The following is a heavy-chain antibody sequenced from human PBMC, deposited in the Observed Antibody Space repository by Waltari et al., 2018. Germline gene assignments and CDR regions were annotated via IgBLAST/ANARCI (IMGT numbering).Heavy chain of an antibody. CDR2: INHSGRT. CDR3: ARALPLGQQLLFGKGGLLFSENWFDP. D-gene: IGHD6-13*01. V-gene: IGHV4-34*01. Sequence: QVQLQQWGAGLLKPSETLSLTCAVYGGSFSGYYWSWIRQPPGKGLEWIGEINHSGRTNYNPSLKSRVTISVDTSKNQFSLKLSSVTAADTAVYYCARALPLGQQLLFGKGGLLFSENWFDPWGQGTRVTVSS. J-gene: IGHJ5*02. CDR1: GGSFSGYY.